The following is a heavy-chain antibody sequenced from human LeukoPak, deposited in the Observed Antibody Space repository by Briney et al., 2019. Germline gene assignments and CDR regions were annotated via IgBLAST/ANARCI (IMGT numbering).Heavy chain of an antibody. J-gene: IGHJ4*02. CDR3: ARRAGDYSHPYDY. D-gene: IGHD3-22*01. Sequence: GSLRLSCAASGFTFSSYAMSWVRQAPGKGLEWVSAISRSSGSTYHTDSVKGRFTISRDNSKNTVHVQMNSLRAEDTAMYYCARRAGDYSHPYDYWGQGTLVTVSS. V-gene: IGHV3-23*01. CDR1: GFTFSSYA. CDR2: ISRSSGST.